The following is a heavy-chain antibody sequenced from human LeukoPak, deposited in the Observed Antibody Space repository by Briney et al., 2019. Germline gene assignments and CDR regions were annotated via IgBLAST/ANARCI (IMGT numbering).Heavy chain of an antibody. J-gene: IGHJ4*02. D-gene: IGHD3-9*01. CDR2: ISSGGSSI. CDR1: GFTFSDYY. Sequence: PGGSLRLSCAASGFTFSDYYMSWIRQAPGKGLEWVSYISSGGSSIYYADSVKGRFTISRDNAKNSLYLQMNSLRAEDTAVYYCASSGPYDILTGYFDYWGQGTLVTVSS. V-gene: IGHV3-11*01. CDR3: ASSGPYDILTGYFDY.